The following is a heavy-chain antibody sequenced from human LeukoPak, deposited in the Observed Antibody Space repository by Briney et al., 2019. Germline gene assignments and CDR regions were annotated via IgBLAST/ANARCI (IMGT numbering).Heavy chain of an antibody. V-gene: IGHV1-18*01. J-gene: IGHJ5*02. CDR2: ISAYNGNT. Sequence: ALVKVSCKASGYTFNTYGISWVRQAPGQRPEWMGWISAYNGNTNYAQKFQGRVTMTTDTSTSTAYMELRSLRSDDTAVYFCARDLIAVRPGWFDPWGQGTLVTVSS. D-gene: IGHD6-6*01. CDR1: GYTFNTYG. CDR3: ARDLIAVRPGWFDP.